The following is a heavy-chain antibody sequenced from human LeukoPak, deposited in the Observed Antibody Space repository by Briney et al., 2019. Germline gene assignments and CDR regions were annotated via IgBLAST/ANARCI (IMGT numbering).Heavy chain of an antibody. V-gene: IGHV3-21*01. D-gene: IGHD3-10*01. Sequence: GGSLRLSCAASGFTFSSYSMNWVRQAPGKGLEWVSSISSSSSYIYYADSVKGRFTISRDNAKNSLYLQMNSLGAEDTAVYYCARGIAGRFDPWGQGTLVTVSS. J-gene: IGHJ5*02. CDR1: GFTFSSYS. CDR3: ARGIAGRFDP. CDR2: ISSSSSYI.